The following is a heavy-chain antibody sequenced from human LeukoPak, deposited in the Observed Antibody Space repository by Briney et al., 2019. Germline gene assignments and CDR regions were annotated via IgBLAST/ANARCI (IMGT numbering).Heavy chain of an antibody. D-gene: IGHD4-17*01. V-gene: IGHV3-48*03. CDR2: ISSSGSTI. CDR1: GFTFSSYE. Sequence: PGGSLRLSCAVSGFTFSSYEMNWVRQAPGKGLEWVSYISSSGSTIYYADSVKGRFTISRDNAKNSLYLQMNSLRAEDTAVYYCARSYTTVTYDYWGQGTLVTVSS. J-gene: IGHJ4*02. CDR3: ARSYTTVTYDY.